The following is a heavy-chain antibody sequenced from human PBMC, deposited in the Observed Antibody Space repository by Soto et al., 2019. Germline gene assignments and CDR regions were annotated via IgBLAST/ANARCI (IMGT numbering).Heavy chain of an antibody. J-gene: IGHJ6*02. Sequence: SVKVSCKASGGTFSSYAISWVRQAPGQGLEWMGGIIPIFGTANYAQKFQGRVTITADKSTSTAYMELSSLRSEDTAVYYCARGKGMEENYYYYGLDIWGQGTTVTVSS. CDR3: ARGKGMEENYYYYGLDI. CDR1: GGTFSSYA. CDR2: IIPIFGTA. V-gene: IGHV1-69*06. D-gene: IGHD1-1*01.